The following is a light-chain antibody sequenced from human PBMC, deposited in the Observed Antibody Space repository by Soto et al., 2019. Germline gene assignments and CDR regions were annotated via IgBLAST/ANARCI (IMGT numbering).Light chain of an antibody. CDR1: SSDVGAYIY. V-gene: IGLV2-14*01. CDR2: EVT. Sequence: QSVLNQPASVSGSPGLSITISCTGTSSDVGAYIYVSWYQHHPGKAPKVMIYEVTNRPSGVSDRFSGSKSGNTASLTISGLQAEDEADYYCCSYTSSTTYVFGTATKVTV. CDR3: CSYTSSTTYV. J-gene: IGLJ1*01.